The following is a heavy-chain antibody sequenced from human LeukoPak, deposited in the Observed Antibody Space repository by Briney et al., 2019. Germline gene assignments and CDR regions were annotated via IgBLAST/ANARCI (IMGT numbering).Heavy chain of an antibody. V-gene: IGHV3-30*02. J-gene: IGHJ4*02. D-gene: IGHD7-27*01. CDR2: IWHDGTTK. CDR1: GFSFTTIG. Sequence: GGSLRLSCAASGFSFTTIGMHWVRQAPGKGLEWVGFIWHDGTTKQYADSVKGRFTIARDTAQNTVYLQMNSLRPEDTAVYYCATDVTGANWVSDCWGQGALVTVSS. CDR3: ATDVTGANWVSDC.